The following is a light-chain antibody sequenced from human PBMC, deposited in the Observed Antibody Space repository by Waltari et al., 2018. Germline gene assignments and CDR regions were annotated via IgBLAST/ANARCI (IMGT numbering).Light chain of an antibody. CDR2: AVN. J-gene: IGLJ3*02. CDR1: SSDVGVHNY. CDR3: SSYTTSNTWV. Sequence: QSALTQPASVSGSPGQSITISCTGTSSDVGVHNYVSWYQQHPGKAPKLMIYAVNKRPSGVSERFSGSSSGNTASLTISGLQAEDEADYYCSSYTTSNTWVFGGGTKLTVL. V-gene: IGLV2-14*03.